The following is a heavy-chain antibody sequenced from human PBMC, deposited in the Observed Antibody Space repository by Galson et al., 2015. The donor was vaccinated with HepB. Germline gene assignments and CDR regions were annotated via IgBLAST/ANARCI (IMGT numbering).Heavy chain of an antibody. CDR2: IIPIFGTA. Sequence: SVKVSCKASGGTFSSYAISWVRQAPGQGLEWMGGIIPIFGTANYAQKFQGRVTITADESTSTAYMEVSSLRSEDTAVYYCARGAHYDTTGYYYAYWGQGTLVTVSS. V-gene: IGHV1-69*13. CDR3: ARGAHYDTTGYYYAY. J-gene: IGHJ4*02. D-gene: IGHD3-22*01. CDR1: GGTFSSYA.